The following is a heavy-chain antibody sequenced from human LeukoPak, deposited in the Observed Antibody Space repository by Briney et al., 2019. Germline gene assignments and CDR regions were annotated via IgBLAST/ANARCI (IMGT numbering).Heavy chain of an antibody. CDR2: INYGGTT. D-gene: IGHD3-10*01. CDR3: ARYVVYGSGKYYFDY. J-gene: IGHJ4*02. Sequence: SETLPLTCKVSGGSISNSNYYWSWIRQPPGKELEWLASINYGGTTYYNPSLKSRVTISVDTSKNQFSLRLSSVTAADTAVYLCARYVVYGSGKYYFDYWGQGSLVTVSS. CDR1: GGSISNSNYY. V-gene: IGHV4-39*01.